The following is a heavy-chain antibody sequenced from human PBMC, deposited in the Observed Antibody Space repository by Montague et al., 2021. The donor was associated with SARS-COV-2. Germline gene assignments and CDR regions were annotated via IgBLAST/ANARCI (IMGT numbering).Heavy chain of an antibody. V-gene: IGHV4-4*07. CDR3: ARAIWHLDV. CDR1: GDSISRYY. CDR2: IYTGGYV. Sequence: SETLSLTCSVSGDSISRYYWSWIRQSDGKGLEWIGRIYTGGYVNYNPALQSRVSMSVDTSKSQVSLNMTSVTAAGTAVYYCARAIWHLDVWGRGILVTVSS. J-gene: IGHJ2*01.